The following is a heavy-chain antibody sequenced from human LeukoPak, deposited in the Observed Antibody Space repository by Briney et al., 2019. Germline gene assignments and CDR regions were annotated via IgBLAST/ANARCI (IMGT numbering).Heavy chain of an antibody. V-gene: IGHV4-4*07. CDR3: AGLYYYGSGSSFDY. D-gene: IGHD3-10*01. Sequence: SDTLSLTCTVSGGSISSYYWRWIRQPAGRGLEWIGHIYTSGSTNYNPSLKSRVTMSVDTSKNQFSLKLSSVTAADTAVYYCAGLYYYGSGSSFDYWGQGTLVTVSS. CDR1: GGSISSYY. CDR2: IYTSGST. J-gene: IGHJ4*02.